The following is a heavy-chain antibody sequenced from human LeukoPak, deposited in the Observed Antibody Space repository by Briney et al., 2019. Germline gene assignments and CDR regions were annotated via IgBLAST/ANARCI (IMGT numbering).Heavy chain of an antibody. D-gene: IGHD3-22*01. CDR2: ISAYNGNT. V-gene: IGHV1-18*01. CDR3: ARSNLKYYYDSGVYYHF. Sequence: GASVKVSCKASGYTFTSYGISWVRQAPGQGLEWMGWISAYNGNTHYAQKLQGRVTMTTDTSTSTAYMELRSLRSDDTAVYYCARSNLKYYYDSGVYYHFWGQGTLVTVSS. J-gene: IGHJ4*02. CDR1: GYTFTSYG.